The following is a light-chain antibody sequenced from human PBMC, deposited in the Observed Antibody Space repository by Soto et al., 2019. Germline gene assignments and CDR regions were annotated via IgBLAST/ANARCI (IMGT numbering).Light chain of an antibody. J-gene: IGKJ1*01. V-gene: IGKV3D-20*02. CDR1: QSISTNH. CDR2: DAS. Sequence: EIVMTQSPGTLSLSPGERATLSCRASQSISTNHLAWYQQKPGQAPRLLIYDASRRATGIPARFSGSGSGTDFTLTISRLEPEDFAVYFCQHRRNWWTFGQGTKVDIK. CDR3: QHRRNWWT.